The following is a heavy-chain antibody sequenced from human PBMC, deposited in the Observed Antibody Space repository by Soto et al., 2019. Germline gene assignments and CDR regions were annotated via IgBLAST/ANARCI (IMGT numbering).Heavy chain of an antibody. V-gene: IGHV3-23*01. Sequence: PGGSLRLSCAASGFTFSSYAMSWVRQAPGKGLEWVSAISGSGGSTYYADSVKGRFTISRDNSKNTLYLQMNSLRAEDTAVYYCAKQSVDSYGANYYGMDVWGQGTTVTVSS. CDR3: AKQSVDSYGANYYGMDV. CDR1: GFTFSSYA. D-gene: IGHD5-18*01. J-gene: IGHJ6*02. CDR2: ISGSGGST.